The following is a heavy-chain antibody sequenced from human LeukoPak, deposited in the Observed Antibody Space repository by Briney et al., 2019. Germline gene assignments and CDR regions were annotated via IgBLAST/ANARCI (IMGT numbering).Heavy chain of an antibody. CDR1: GFTVSSND. CDR2: IYSGGST. Sequence: GGPLRLSCAASGFTVSSNDMSWVRQAPGKGLDWVSVIYSGGSTYYADSVKGRFTISRDNSKNTLYLQMNSLRAEDTAVYYCARDYGSGSYRRFDPWGQGTLVTVSS. V-gene: IGHV3-66*01. D-gene: IGHD3-10*01. CDR3: ARDYGSGSYRRFDP. J-gene: IGHJ5*02.